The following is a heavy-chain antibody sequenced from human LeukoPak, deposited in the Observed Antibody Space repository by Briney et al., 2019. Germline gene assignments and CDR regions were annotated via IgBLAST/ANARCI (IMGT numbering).Heavy chain of an antibody. J-gene: IGHJ4*02. CDR2: ISYDGSNK. V-gene: IGHV3-30*18. Sequence: GGSLRLSCAASGFTFSSYGVHWVRQAPGKGLEWVAVISYDGSNKYYADSVKGRFTISRDNSKNTLYLQMNSLRAEDTAVYYCAKDDREPSDYWGQGTLVTVSS. CDR1: GFTFSSYG. CDR3: AKDDREPSDY. D-gene: IGHD1-26*01.